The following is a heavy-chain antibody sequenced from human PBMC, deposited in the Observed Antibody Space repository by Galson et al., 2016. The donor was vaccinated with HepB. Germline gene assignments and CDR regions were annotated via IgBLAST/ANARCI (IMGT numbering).Heavy chain of an antibody. J-gene: IGHJ4*02. V-gene: IGHV1-69*06. CDR2: INPVFGTV. Sequence: SVKVSCKASGGTFSSSYSISWVRQAPGQGLEWIGGINPVFGTVNYAQNIQGRVTITADSMELTSLRSEDTAVYYCASDWKGYFDFWGQGSLVTVSS. CDR1: GGTFSSSYS. CDR3: ASDWKGYFDF. D-gene: IGHD2-15*01.